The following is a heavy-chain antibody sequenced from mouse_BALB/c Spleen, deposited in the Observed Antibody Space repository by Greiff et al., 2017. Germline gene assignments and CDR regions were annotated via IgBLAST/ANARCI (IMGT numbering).Heavy chain of an antibody. V-gene: IGHV5-12-1*01. CDR3: ARQNWDDAMDY. D-gene: IGHD4-1*01. Sequence: EVMLVESGGGLVKPGGSLKLSCAASGFAFSSYDMSWVRQTPEKRLEWVAYISSGGGSTYYPDTVKGRFTISRDNAKNTLYLQMSSLKSEDTAMYYCARQNWDDAMDYWGQGTSVTVSS. J-gene: IGHJ4*01. CDR1: GFAFSSYD. CDR2: ISSGGGST.